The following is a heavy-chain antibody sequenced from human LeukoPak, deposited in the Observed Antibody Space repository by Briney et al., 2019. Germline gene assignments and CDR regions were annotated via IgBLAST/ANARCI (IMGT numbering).Heavy chain of an antibody. CDR1: GFTFSSYS. CDR3: AGDLPYAWVVTKTRPYYMDV. J-gene: IGHJ6*03. V-gene: IGHV3-21*01. CDR2: ISSSSSYT. Sequence: PVGSLRLSCAASGFTFSSYSMNWVRQAPGKGLEWVSSISSSSSYTYYAHSVKGRFTISRDNAKNSRYLQMNSLRAEDTGVYYCAGDLPYAWVVTKTRPYYMDVGGKGTTVTVSS. D-gene: IGHD2-21*02.